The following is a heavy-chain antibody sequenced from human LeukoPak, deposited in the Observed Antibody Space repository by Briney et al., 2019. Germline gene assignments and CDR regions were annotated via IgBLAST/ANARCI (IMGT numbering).Heavy chain of an antibody. J-gene: IGHJ3*02. D-gene: IGHD3-22*01. V-gene: IGHV3-21*01. CDR2: ISGSSSYI. CDR1: GFTFSGYD. Sequence: GGSLRLSCAASGFTFSGYDMNWVRQAPGKGLEWVSSISGSSSYIYYADSMKGRFTISRDNGKNSLYLQMNSLRAEDTAVYFCANNYYDSSGYYSAFDIWGQGTMVTVSS. CDR3: ANNYYDSSGYYSAFDI.